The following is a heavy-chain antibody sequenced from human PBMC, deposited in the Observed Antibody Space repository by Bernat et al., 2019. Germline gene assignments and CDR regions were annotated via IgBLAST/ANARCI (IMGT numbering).Heavy chain of an antibody. J-gene: IGHJ4*02. D-gene: IGHD2-8*02. CDR1: GFTFSSYA. V-gene: IGHV3-23*04. CDR2: ISGSGGTT. CDR3: TFRGTGGRVY. Sequence: EVQLVESGGGLVQPGGSLRLSCAASGFTFSSYAMHWVRQAPGKGLEWVSGISGSGGTTYYADSVKGRFTISRDNSKNTLYLQMNSLRAEDSAVYYCTFRGTGGRVYWGQGTLVTVSS.